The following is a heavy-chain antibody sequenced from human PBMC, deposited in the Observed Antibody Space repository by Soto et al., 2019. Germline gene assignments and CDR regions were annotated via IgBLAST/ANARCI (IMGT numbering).Heavy chain of an antibody. CDR3: ARDPPGSGSYSYDY. Sequence: EVQLVESGGGLVQPGGSLRLSCAASGITVSNNYMSWFRQAPGKGLEWVSAINPAGDTYYADSVKGRFTISRDNSKNTLYFQMNSLRAEDTAVYYCARDPPGSGSYSYDYWGQGTLVTVSS. V-gene: IGHV3-66*01. D-gene: IGHD3-10*01. CDR1: GITVSNNY. CDR2: INPAGDT. J-gene: IGHJ4*02.